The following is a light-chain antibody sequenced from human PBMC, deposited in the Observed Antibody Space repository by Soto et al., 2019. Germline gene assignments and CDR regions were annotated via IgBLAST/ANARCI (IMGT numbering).Light chain of an antibody. CDR2: GAS. CDR1: QSVSSSF. J-gene: IGKJ4*01. Sequence: EIVLTQSPGTLSLSPGERATLSCRASQSVSSSFLAWYQQKPGQAPRLLVYGASSRATGIPDRFSGSGSGSDFTLTISRLEPEDVAVYYCLQYDSSPLTFGGGTKVEIK. V-gene: IGKV3-20*01. CDR3: LQYDSSPLT.